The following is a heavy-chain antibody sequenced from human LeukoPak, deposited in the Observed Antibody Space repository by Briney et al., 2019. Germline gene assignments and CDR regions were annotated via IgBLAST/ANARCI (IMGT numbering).Heavy chain of an antibody. J-gene: IGHJ4*02. D-gene: IGHD4-17*01. CDR3: ARDRGWMGYGDYYFDY. CDR2: IYYSGRT. CDR1: GGSISSYY. V-gene: IGHV4-59*01. Sequence: SETLSLTCTVSGGSISSYYWSWIRQHPGKGLEWIGYIYYSGRTNYNPSLKSRVTISVDTSKNQFSLKLSSVTAADTAVYYCARDRGWMGYGDYYFDYWGQGTLVTVSS.